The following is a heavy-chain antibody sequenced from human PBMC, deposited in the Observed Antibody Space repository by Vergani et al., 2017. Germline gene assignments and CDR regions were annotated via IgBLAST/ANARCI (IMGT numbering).Heavy chain of an antibody. CDR1: GYTFTSYD. Sequence: QVQLVQSGAEVKKPGASVKVSCKASGYTFTSYDINWVRQATGQGLEWMGWMNPNSGNTGYAQKFQGRVTMTRDTSISTAYMELSRLRSDDTAVYYCARDIGMFIAARLRGGFDPWGQGTLVTVSS. CDR3: ARDIGMFIAARLRGGFDP. CDR2: MNPNSGNT. D-gene: IGHD6-6*01. J-gene: IGHJ5*02. V-gene: IGHV1-8*02.